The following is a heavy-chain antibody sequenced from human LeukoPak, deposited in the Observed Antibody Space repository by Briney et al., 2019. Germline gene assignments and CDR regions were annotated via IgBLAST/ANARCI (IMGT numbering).Heavy chain of an antibody. CDR2: IYSGGNT. Sequence: GGSLRLSCAASGFSVSSNHVSWVRQAPGKGLEWVSVIYSGGNTYYADSVKGRFTISKDNSRNTLYLQMNSLRAEDTAVYYCARDPPLYYWGQGTLVTVSS. V-gene: IGHV3-53*01. CDR3: ARDPPLYY. J-gene: IGHJ4*02. CDR1: GFSVSSNH.